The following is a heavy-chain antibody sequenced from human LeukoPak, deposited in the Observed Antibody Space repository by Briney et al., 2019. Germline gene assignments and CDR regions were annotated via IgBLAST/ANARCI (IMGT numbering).Heavy chain of an antibody. V-gene: IGHV4-34*01. CDR3: ARTRAARPYLRRWFDP. CDR2: INHSGST. D-gene: IGHD6-6*01. Sequence: PSETLSLTCAVYGGSFSGYYWSWIRQPPGKGLEWIGEINHSGSTNCNPSLKSRVTISVDTSKNQFSLKLSSVTAADTAVYYCARTRAARPYLRRWFDPWGQGTLVTVSS. CDR1: GGSFSGYY. J-gene: IGHJ5*02.